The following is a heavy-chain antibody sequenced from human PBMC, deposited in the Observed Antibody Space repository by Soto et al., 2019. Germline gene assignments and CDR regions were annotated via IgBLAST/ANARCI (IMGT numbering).Heavy chain of an antibody. V-gene: IGHV1-69*02. CDR1: GGTFSSYT. Sequence: QVQLVQSGAEVKKPGSSVKVSCKASGGTFSSYTISWVRQAPGQGLEWMGRIIPILGIANYAQKFQGRVTITADKSTSTDYMELSSLRSEDTAVYYCARAYSSSTRCNWFDPWGQGTLVTVSS. D-gene: IGHD6-13*01. CDR3: ARAYSSSTRCNWFDP. J-gene: IGHJ5*02. CDR2: IIPILGIA.